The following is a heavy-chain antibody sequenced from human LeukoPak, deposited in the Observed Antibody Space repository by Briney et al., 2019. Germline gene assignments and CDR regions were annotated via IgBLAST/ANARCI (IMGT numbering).Heavy chain of an antibody. J-gene: IGHJ6*03. CDR2: IYYSGST. D-gene: IGHD1-7*01. Sequence: PSETLSLTCTVSGGSISSSSYYWGWIRQPPGKGLEWIGSIYYSGSTYYNPSLKSQVTISGDMSNNQFSLKLSSVTAADTAVYYCTRGGGDWNFPYFYNMDVWGKGTRVTVSS. CDR3: TRGGGDWNFPYFYNMDV. V-gene: IGHV4-39*07. CDR1: GGSISSSSYY.